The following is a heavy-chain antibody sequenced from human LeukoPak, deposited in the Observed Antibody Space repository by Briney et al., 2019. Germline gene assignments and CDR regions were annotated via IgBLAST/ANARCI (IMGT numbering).Heavy chain of an antibody. V-gene: IGHV4-39*02. CDR2: IYHSGRT. D-gene: IGHD2-2*01. Sequence: SETLSLTCAASGGSLSSTSYYWGWVRQPPGKGLEWIGTIYHSGRTYYNSSLKSRVIMSVDTSENHFSLRLNSVTAAETAVYYCARLSWSTSYFDSWGQGTQVTVSS. CDR3: ARLSWSTSYFDS. CDR1: GGSLSSTSYY. J-gene: IGHJ4*02.